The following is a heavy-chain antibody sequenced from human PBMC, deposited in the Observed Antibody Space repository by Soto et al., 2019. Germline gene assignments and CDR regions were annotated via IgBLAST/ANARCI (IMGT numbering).Heavy chain of an antibody. D-gene: IGHD1-26*01. J-gene: IGHJ4*02. CDR2: INAGNGNT. Sequence: SVKVSFKASGYTFTGYAMHWVRQAPRQRLEWMGWINAGNGNTKYSQKFQGRVTMTRDTSISTAYMELSRLRSDDTAVYYCARDQAKGAGSSGFDYWGQGTLVTVSS. CDR3: ARDQAKGAGSSGFDY. V-gene: IGHV1-3*01. CDR1: GYTFTGYA.